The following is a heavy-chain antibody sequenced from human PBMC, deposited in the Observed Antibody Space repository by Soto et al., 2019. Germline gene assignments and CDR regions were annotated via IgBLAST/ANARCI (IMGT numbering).Heavy chain of an antibody. CDR2: INPNSGCT. V-gene: IGHV1-2*02. Sequence: GASVKVSCKASGYTFTTYTIHWVLQAPGQRLEWMGWINPNSGCTNYAQKFQGRVTMTRDTSISTAYMELSRLRSDDTAVYYCARDPWQTDAFDIWGQGTMVTVSS. CDR3: ARDPWQTDAFDI. CDR1: GYTFTTYT. J-gene: IGHJ3*02.